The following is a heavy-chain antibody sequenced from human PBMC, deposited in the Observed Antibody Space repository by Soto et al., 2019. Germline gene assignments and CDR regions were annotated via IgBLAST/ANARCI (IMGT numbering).Heavy chain of an antibody. CDR3: ARGRIGTMVRSRSPRNWFDP. Sequence: SETLSLTCPVSGGSISSSSYYRGWIRQPPGKGLEWIGSIYYSGSTYYNPSLKSRVTISVDTSKNQFSLKLSSVTAADTAVYYCARGRIGTMVRSRSPRNWFDPWGQGTLVTVSS. J-gene: IGHJ5*02. D-gene: IGHD3-10*01. CDR1: GGSISSSSYY. V-gene: IGHV4-39*01. CDR2: IYYSGST.